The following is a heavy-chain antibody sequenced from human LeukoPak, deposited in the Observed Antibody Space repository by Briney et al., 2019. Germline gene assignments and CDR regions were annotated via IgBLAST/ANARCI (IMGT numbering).Heavy chain of an antibody. CDR3: ARAGHCSGGSCYSEI. CDR1: GGSITSSSYY. Sequence: SETLSLTCTVSGGSITSSSYYWGWIRQPPGKGLEWIGSIYYSGSTYYNPSLKSRVTISVDTSKNQFSLKLSSVTAADTAVYYCARAGHCSGGSCYSEIWGQGTLVTVSS. V-gene: IGHV4-39*07. D-gene: IGHD2-15*01. J-gene: IGHJ4*02. CDR2: IYYSGST.